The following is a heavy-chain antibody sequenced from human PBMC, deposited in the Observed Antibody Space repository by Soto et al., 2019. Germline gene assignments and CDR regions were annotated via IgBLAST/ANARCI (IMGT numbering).Heavy chain of an antibody. CDR3: ARIRYCSSTSCNQIDY. CDR1: GGTFSSYT. V-gene: IGHV1-69*02. CDR2: IIPILGIA. D-gene: IGHD2-2*01. J-gene: IGHJ4*02. Sequence: QVQLVQSGAEVKKPGSSVKVSCKASGGTFSSYTISWVRQAPGQGLEWMGRIIPILGIANYAQKFQGRVTITEEKSTGTAYMELSSLISEDTAVYYCARIRYCSSTSCNQIDYWGQGTLVTVSS.